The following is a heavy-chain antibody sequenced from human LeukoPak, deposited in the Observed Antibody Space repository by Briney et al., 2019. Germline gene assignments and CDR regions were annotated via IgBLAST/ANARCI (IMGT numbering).Heavy chain of an antibody. CDR3: TKGLHGRWFDP. Sequence: GESLKISCQDSGDDFTKFWVAWVRQMPGKGLEWMGIIFPIDSDTKYSPSFQGQVIISVDKSIKTAYLQWSSLKASDTATYYCTKGLHGRWFDPWGQGTLVTVTS. D-gene: IGHD3-16*01. V-gene: IGHV5-51*01. CDR2: IFPIDSDT. CDR1: GDDFTKFW. J-gene: IGHJ5*02.